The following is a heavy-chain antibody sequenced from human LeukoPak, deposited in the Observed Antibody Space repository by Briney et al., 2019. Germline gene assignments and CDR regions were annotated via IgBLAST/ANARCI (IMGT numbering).Heavy chain of an antibody. CDR1: GYAFTSLD. J-gene: IGHJ4*02. V-gene: IGHV1-8*01. CDR2: MNPNSRYT. CDR3: ARVAGSADY. D-gene: IGHD6-19*01. Sequence: ASVKLSCKASGYAFTSLDINWVRQATGQGLEWMGWMNPNSRYTGSAQKFQGRLTMTRDTSISTAYMELTSLTSEDTAMYYCARVAGSADYGGEGTLVTVSA.